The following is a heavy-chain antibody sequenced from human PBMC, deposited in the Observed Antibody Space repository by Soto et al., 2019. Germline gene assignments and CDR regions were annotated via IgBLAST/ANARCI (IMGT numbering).Heavy chain of an antibody. CDR3: TRATHMIKYYFDY. Sequence: GGSLRLSYTASGFTCGDYAMSWFSQAPGKGLEWVGFIRSKAYGGTTDYAASVKGRFTISRDNSKSIAYLQMNSLKTEDTAVYYCTRATHMIKYYFDYWGQGTLVTVSS. CDR1: GFTCGDYA. CDR2: IRSKAYGGTT. J-gene: IGHJ4*02. V-gene: IGHV3-49*03. D-gene: IGHD3-16*01.